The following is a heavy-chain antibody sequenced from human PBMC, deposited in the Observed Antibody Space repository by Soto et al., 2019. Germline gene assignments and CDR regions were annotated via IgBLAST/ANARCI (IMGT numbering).Heavy chain of an antibody. D-gene: IGHD1-7*01. V-gene: IGHV4-31*03. CDR1: GGSISSGGYY. CDR2: IYYSGST. CDR3: ARDRGPTELYYYYGMDV. J-gene: IGHJ6*02. Sequence: SETLSLTCTVSGGSISSGGYYWSWIRQHPGKGLEWIGYIYYSGSTYYNPSLKSRVTISVDTSKNQFSLKLSSVTAADTAVYYCARDRGPTELYYYYGMDVWGQGTTVTVSS.